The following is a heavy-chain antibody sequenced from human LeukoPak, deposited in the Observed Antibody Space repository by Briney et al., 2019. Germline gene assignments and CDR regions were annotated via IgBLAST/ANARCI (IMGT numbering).Heavy chain of an antibody. CDR3: ARDRGHYYGSGSYSQYWYFDL. V-gene: IGHV3-7*01. Sequence: GGSLRLSCAASGFTFSSYAMSWVRQAPGKGLEWVANINLDGSEKYYVDSVKGRFTISRDNAKNSLYLQMNSLRAEDTAVYYCARDRGHYYGSGSYSQYWYFDLWGRGTLVTVSS. CDR1: GFTFSSYA. J-gene: IGHJ2*01. CDR2: INLDGSEK. D-gene: IGHD3-10*01.